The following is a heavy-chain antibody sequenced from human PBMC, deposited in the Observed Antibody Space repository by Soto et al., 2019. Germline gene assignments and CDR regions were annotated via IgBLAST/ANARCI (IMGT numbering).Heavy chain of an antibody. CDR3: ARDPSGTYLYYSYYASDV. J-gene: IGHJ6*02. CDR1: GYTFTNYA. V-gene: IGHV1-3*04. D-gene: IGHD3-10*01. CDR2: MNTGSGNT. Sequence: ASVKVSCKASGYTFTNYAMHWVRQAPGQRLEWMGWMNTGSGNTEYSQKFQGRVTITRDTSASTAYMELSTLRSEDTAVYYCARDPSGTYLYYSYYASDVWGQGTTVTVSS.